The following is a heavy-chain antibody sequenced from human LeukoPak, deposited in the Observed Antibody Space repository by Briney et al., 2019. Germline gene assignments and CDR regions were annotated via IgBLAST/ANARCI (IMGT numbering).Heavy chain of an antibody. CDR3: ARPGVTRETDY. D-gene: IGHD2-21*02. Sequence: GESLKISCKGSGYSFTSYWIGWVRQVPGKGLEWVGIIYPGDSDTRYSPSCQGQVTILADKSSSSAYLQRSTLKASATAMSYCARPGVTRETDYWGQATLATVSS. CDR2: IYPGDSDT. CDR1: GYSFTSYW. J-gene: IGHJ4*02. V-gene: IGHV5-51*01.